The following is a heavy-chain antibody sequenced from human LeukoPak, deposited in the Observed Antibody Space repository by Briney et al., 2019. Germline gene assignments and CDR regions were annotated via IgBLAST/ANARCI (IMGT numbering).Heavy chain of an antibody. D-gene: IGHD2-2*01. V-gene: IGHV4-31*03. CDR2: IYYSGST. J-gene: IGHJ6*02. CDR1: GGSISSGGYY. CDR3: AREDIVVVPAATGPKHCSGGSCYRYYYYGMDV. Sequence: KTSQTLSLTCTVSGGSISSGGYYWSWIRQHPGKGLEWIGYIYYSGSTYYNPSLKSRVTISVDTSKNQFSLKLSSVTAADTAVYYCAREDIVVVPAATGPKHCSGGSCYRYYYYGMDVWGQGTTVTVSS.